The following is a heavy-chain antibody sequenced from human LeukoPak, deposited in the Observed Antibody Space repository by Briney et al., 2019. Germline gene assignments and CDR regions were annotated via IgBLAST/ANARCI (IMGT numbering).Heavy chain of an antibody. Sequence: PSETLSLTCAVSGGSISSSNWWSWVCQPPGKGLEWIGEIYHSGSTNYNPSLKSRVTISVDKSKNQFSLKLSSVTAADTAVYYCARGNLDGYNYRDAFDIWGQGTMVTVSS. D-gene: IGHD5-24*01. V-gene: IGHV4-4*02. CDR3: ARGNLDGYNYRDAFDI. CDR2: IYHSGST. CDR1: GGSISSSNW. J-gene: IGHJ3*02.